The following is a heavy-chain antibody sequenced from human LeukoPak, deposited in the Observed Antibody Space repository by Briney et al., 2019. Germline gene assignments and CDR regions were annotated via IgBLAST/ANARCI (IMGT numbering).Heavy chain of an antibody. Sequence: PGGSLRLSCAASGFTFDDYAMHWVRQAPGKGLEWVSSISSSSSYIYYADSVKGRFTISRDNPKNSLYLQMNSLRAEDTAVYYCARDLSGSYSHFDYWGQGTLVTVSS. CDR1: GFTFDDYA. CDR3: ARDLSGSYSHFDY. CDR2: ISSSSSYI. V-gene: IGHV3-21*01. J-gene: IGHJ4*02. D-gene: IGHD1-26*01.